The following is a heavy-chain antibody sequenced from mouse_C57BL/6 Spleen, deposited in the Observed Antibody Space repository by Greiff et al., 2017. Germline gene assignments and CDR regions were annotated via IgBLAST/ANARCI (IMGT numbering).Heavy chain of an antibody. V-gene: IGHV1-72*01. J-gene: IGHJ2*01. CDR1: GSTFPGYW. Sequence: QVQLQQPGAELVKPGASGRLSGKASGSTFPGYWWPGVKRRPGGGLEGIGGFVPIGGGTKYNEKFKSKATLTVDKPSSTAYMQLSSLTSEDSAVYYCARGYYGSSRFDYWGQGTTLTVSS. CDR2: FVPIGGGT. CDR3: ARGYYGSSRFDY. D-gene: IGHD1-1*01.